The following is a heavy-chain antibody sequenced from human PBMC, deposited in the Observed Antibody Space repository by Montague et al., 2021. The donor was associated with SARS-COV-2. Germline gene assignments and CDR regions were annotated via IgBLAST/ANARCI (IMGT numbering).Heavy chain of an antibody. CDR1: GGSISSASYY. CDR2: IYSTVIT. J-gene: IGHJ5*02. Sequence: TLSLTCTVSGGSISSASYYWSWIRQPVGKGLEWIGHIYSTVITNYNPSLKSRVTISVDLSKNQFSLKMTSVTAADTAVYYCARDPHDYGWFDPWGQGTLVTVSS. V-gene: IGHV4-61*09. D-gene: IGHD4-17*01. CDR3: ARDPHDYGWFDP.